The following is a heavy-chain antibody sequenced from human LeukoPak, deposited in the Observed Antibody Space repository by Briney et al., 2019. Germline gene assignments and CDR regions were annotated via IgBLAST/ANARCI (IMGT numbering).Heavy chain of an antibody. D-gene: IGHD6-13*01. CDR3: ARDDSSSWDY. V-gene: IGHV1-18*01. Sequence: ASVKVPCKASGGTFSSYAISWVRQAPGQGLEWMGWISAYNGNTNYAQKLQGRVTMTTDTSTSTAYMELRSLRSDDTAVYYCARDDSSSWDYWGQGTLVTVSS. J-gene: IGHJ4*02. CDR2: ISAYNGNT. CDR1: GGTFSSYA.